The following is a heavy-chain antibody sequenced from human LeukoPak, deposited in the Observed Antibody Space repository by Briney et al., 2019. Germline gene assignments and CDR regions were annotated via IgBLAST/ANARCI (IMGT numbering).Heavy chain of an antibody. Sequence: GGSLRLSCATSGFTFSTSGMHWVRQAPGKGLEWVSYISSSGSTIYYADSVKGRFTISRDNAKNSLYLQMNSLRAEDTAVYYCARDRAYYDFWSGYQYWGQGTLVTVSS. CDR1: GFTFSTSG. D-gene: IGHD3-3*01. V-gene: IGHV3-48*04. CDR2: ISSSGSTI. J-gene: IGHJ4*02. CDR3: ARDRAYYDFWSGYQY.